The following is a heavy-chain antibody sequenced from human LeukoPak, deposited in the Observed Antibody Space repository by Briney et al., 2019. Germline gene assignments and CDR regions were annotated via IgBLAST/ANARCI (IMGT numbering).Heavy chain of an antibody. CDR1: GFTFSSYS. CDR3: ARDLSLPYYYDSSGYSFDY. J-gene: IGHJ4*02. D-gene: IGHD3-22*01. V-gene: IGHV3-21*01. CDR2: ISSSSSYI. Sequence: PGGSLRLSCAASGFTFSSYSMNWVRQAPGKGLEWVSSISSSSSYIYYADSVKGRFTISRDNAKNSLYLQMNSLRAEDTAVYYCARDLSLPYYYDSSGYSFDYWGQGTLVTVSS.